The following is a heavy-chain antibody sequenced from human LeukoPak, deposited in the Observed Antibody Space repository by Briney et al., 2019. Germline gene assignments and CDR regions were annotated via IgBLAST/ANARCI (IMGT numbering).Heavy chain of an antibody. CDR1: GFTFSSYA. CDR3: AKAPRGGYDSRIDY. CDR2: ISGSGGST. D-gene: IGHD5-12*01. V-gene: IGHV3-23*01. Sequence: GGSLRLSCAASGFTFSSYALSWVRQAPGKGLEWVSSISGSGGSTYYADSVKGRFTISRDNSKNTLYLQMNSLRAEDTAIYSCAKAPRGGYDSRIDYWGQGTLVTVSS. J-gene: IGHJ4*02.